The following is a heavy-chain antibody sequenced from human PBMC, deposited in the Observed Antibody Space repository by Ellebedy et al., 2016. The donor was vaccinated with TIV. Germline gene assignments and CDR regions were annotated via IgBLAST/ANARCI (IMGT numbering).Heavy chain of an antibody. Sequence: PGGSLRLSCAASGFTFSDYWMSWVRQAPGKGLEWVANIKKDGSEKYYVDSVKGRFTISRDNAKNSLYLQMNSLRADDTAVYYCTKDGSGTMNFWGQGTLVTVSS. CDR3: TKDGSGTMNF. D-gene: IGHD1-1*01. V-gene: IGHV3-7*01. CDR1: GFTFSDYW. J-gene: IGHJ4*02. CDR2: IKKDGSEK.